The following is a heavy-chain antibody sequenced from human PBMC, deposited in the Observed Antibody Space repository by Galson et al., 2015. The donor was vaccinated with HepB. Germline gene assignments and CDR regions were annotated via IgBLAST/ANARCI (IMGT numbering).Heavy chain of an antibody. CDR1: GFTFSSYA. CDR3: VKRGDQGDERYFDL. Sequence: SLRLSCAASGFTFSSYAMQWVRQAPGKGLAYVSGIGSGGHSTYYADSVKGRFTISRDNSKNTLYLQMSSLRTEDTAVYYCVKRGDQGDERYFDLWGRGTLVTVSS. D-gene: IGHD2-21*01. J-gene: IGHJ2*01. V-gene: IGHV3-64D*06. CDR2: IGSGGHST.